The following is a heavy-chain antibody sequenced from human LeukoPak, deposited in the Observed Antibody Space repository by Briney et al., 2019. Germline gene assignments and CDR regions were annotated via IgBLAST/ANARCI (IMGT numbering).Heavy chain of an antibody. CDR1: GGTFSSYA. V-gene: IGHV1-69*13. CDR2: IIPIFGTA. D-gene: IGHD3-9*01. Sequence: SVKVSCKASGGTFSSYAISWVRQAPGQGLEWMGGIIPIFGTANYAQKFQGRVTITADESTSTAYMELSSLRSEDTAVYYCATYYDILTGYPPNWFDPWGQGTLVTVSS. J-gene: IGHJ5*02. CDR3: ATYYDILTGYPPNWFDP.